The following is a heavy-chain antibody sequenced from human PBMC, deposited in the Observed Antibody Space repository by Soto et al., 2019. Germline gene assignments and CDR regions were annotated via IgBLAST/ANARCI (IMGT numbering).Heavy chain of an antibody. CDR1: GFTFSGSA. CDR3: TRCGLGYCTNGGMDV. J-gene: IGHJ6*02. Sequence: LRLSCAASGFTFSGSAMHWVRQASGKGLEWVGRIRSKANSYATAYAASVKGRFTISRDDSKNTAYLQMNSLKTEDTAVYYCTRCGLGYCTNGGMDVWGQGTTVTVSS. V-gene: IGHV3-73*01. CDR2: IRSKANSYAT. D-gene: IGHD2-8*01.